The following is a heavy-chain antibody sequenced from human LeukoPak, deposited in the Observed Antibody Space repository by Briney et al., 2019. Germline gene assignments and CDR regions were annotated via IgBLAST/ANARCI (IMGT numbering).Heavy chain of an antibody. D-gene: IGHD5-18*01. CDR1: GYTFTSYG. CDR2: ISAYNGNT. V-gene: IGHV1-18*01. CDR3: ARDSRYSYGNNYYYYGMDV. Sequence: ASVTVSCKASGYTFTSYGISWVRQAPGQGLEWMGWISAYNGNTNYAQKLQGRVTMTTDTSTSTAYMELRSLRSDDTAVYYCARDSRYSYGNNYYYYGMDVWGQGTTVTVSS. J-gene: IGHJ6*02.